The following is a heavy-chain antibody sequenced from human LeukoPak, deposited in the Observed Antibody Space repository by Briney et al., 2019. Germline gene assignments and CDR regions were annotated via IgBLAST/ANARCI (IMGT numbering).Heavy chain of an antibody. Sequence: PSETLSLTCAVYGGSFSGYYWSWIRQPPGKGLEWIGEINHSGSTNYNPSLKSRVTISVDTSKNQFSLKLSSVTAADTAVYYCARGFRITIFRVVINYYYMDVWGKGTTVTVSS. CDR2: INHSGST. CDR1: GGSFSGYY. D-gene: IGHD3-3*01. CDR3: ARGFRITIFRVVINYYYMDV. J-gene: IGHJ6*03. V-gene: IGHV4-34*01.